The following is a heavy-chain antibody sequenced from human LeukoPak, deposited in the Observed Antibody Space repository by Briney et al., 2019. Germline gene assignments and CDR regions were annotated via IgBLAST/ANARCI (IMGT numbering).Heavy chain of an antibody. CDR2: TYYRSKWYS. D-gene: IGHD2-21*02. Sequence: SQTLSLTCAISGDSVSSNSATWNWIRQSPSRGLEWLGRTYYRSKWYSDYAVSVKSLIIINPDTSKNQFSLQLNSVTPEDTAVYYCARVKEAFTARDAFDIWGQGTMVTASS. CDR1: GDSVSSNSAT. CDR3: ARVKEAFTARDAFDI. V-gene: IGHV6-1*01. J-gene: IGHJ3*02.